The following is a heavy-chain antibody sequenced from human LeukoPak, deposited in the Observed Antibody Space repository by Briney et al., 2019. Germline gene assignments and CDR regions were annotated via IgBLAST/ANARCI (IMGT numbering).Heavy chain of an antibody. CDR3: AKVRDSRDWYKDAFDI. J-gene: IGHJ3*02. CDR1: GFTFTIYA. D-gene: IGHD6-19*01. Sequence: GGSLRLSCAASGFTFTIYAMSWVRQAPGKGLEWVSAITATGGSTYYSASVKGRFTISRDNSKNTLYLQMSSLRAEDTAIYFCAKVRDSRDWYKDAFDIWGQGTMVTVSS. V-gene: IGHV3-23*01. CDR2: ITATGGST.